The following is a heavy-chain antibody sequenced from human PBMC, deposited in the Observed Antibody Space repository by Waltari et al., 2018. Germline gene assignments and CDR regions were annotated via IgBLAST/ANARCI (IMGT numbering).Heavy chain of an antibody. D-gene: IGHD5-12*01. V-gene: IGHV4-39*01. CDR2: ISYTGAT. J-gene: IGHJ3*01. CDR3: ATYIGASVGTAAFDV. Sequence: QLQLQESGPGLVKPSENLSLSCSVSGGSISTNSHFWGWIRQPPGQGLQWIGTISYTGATYYSPSLKSRVTLSRDTSKNQLSLKLGSVTAADTAMYYCATYIGASVGTAAFDVWGQGTMVTVS. CDR1: GGSISTNSHF.